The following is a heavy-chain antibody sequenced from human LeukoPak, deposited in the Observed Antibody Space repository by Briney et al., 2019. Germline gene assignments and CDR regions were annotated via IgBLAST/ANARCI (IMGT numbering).Heavy chain of an antibody. J-gene: IGHJ6*02. Sequence: GGSLRLSCAASGLTFSSYAMSWVRQAPGKGLEWVSVISGSGTSTYYADSVKGRFTISRDNSKNTLYLQMNSLRAEDTAVYYCARENYYGMDVWGQGTTVTVSS. CDR3: ARENYYGMDV. V-gene: IGHV3-23*01. CDR1: GLTFSSYA. CDR2: ISGSGTST.